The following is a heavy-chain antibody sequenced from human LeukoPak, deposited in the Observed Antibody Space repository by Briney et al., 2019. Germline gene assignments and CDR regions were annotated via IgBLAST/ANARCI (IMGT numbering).Heavy chain of an antibody. CDR3: ARAQYSSGWYADY. CDR2: INHSGST. Sequence: SETLSLTCAVYGGSFSGYYRSWIRQPPGKGLEWIGEINHSGSTNYNPSLKSRVTISVDTSKNQFSLKLSSVTAADTAVYYCARAQYSSGWYADYWGQGTLVTVSS. D-gene: IGHD6-19*01. J-gene: IGHJ4*02. V-gene: IGHV4-34*01. CDR1: GGSFSGYY.